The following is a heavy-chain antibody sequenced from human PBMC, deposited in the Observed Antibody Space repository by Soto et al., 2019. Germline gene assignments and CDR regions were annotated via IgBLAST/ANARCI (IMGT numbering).Heavy chain of an antibody. CDR2: ISENGGSRGGT. D-gene: IGHD5-18*01. CDR3: ARDKDTAMAYYYYGMDV. CDR1: GFTFINSA. Sequence: GSLRLSCTASGFTFINSAMIWVRQAPGQGLEWVASISENGGSRGGTYYADSVKGRFTISRNNSKSTLYLQVDSLTGADTAVYYCARDKDTAMAYYYYGMDVWGQGTTVTVSS. J-gene: IGHJ6*02. V-gene: IGHV3-23*01.